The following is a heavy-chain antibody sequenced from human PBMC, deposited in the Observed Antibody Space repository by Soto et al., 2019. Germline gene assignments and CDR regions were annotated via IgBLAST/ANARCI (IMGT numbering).Heavy chain of an antibody. CDR1: GFTVSSNY. D-gene: IGHD3-16*01. Sequence: GGSLRLSCAASGFTVSSNYMSWVRQAPGKGLEWVSVIYSGGSTYYADSVKGRFTISRDNSKNTLYLQMNSLRAEDTAVYYCAREGPEGTFGGVMPFDYWGQGTLVTVSS. V-gene: IGHV3-66*01. J-gene: IGHJ4*02. CDR3: AREGPEGTFGGVMPFDY. CDR2: IYSGGST.